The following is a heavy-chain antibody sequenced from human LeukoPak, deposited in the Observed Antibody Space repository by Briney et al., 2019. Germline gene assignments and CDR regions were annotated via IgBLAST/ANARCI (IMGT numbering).Heavy chain of an antibody. J-gene: IGHJ3*02. CDR2: INHSGST. V-gene: IGHV4-34*01. CDR1: GGSFSGYY. CDR3: ARPSLLPTRPDAFDI. Sequence: SETLSLTCAVYGGSFSGYYWSWIRQPPGKGLEWIGEINHSGSTNYNPSLKSRVTISVDTSKNQFSLKLSSVTAADTAVYYCARPSLLPTRPDAFDIWGQGTMVTVSS.